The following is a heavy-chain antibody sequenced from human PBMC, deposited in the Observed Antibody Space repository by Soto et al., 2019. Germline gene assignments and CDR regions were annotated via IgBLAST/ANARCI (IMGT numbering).Heavy chain of an antibody. CDR3: ARDRTYSHFDY. D-gene: IGHD1-26*01. CDR1: GFTFSSYA. J-gene: IGHJ4*02. Sequence: GGSVRLSCAASGFTFSSYAMHWVRQAPGKGLEWVAVISYDGSNTYYADSVKGRFTISRDNSMNTLYLQMNSLRAEDTAVYYCARDRTYSHFDYWGQGTLVTVSS. V-gene: IGHV3-30-3*01. CDR2: ISYDGSNT.